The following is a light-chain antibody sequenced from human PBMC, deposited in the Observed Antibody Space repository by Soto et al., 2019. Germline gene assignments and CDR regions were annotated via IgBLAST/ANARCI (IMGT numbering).Light chain of an antibody. J-gene: IGKJ5*01. V-gene: IGKV3-20*01. CDR3: QQYDRAPPII. CDR2: DTS. CDR1: ESVSRGY. Sequence: EIVLTQSPGTLSLSPGERATLSCRASESVSRGYLAWYQQKPGQAPRLLIYDTSSRASGIPHRFSASGSGTDVTLTIRRLEREDFAVYYCQQYDRAPPIIFGQGTRLEI.